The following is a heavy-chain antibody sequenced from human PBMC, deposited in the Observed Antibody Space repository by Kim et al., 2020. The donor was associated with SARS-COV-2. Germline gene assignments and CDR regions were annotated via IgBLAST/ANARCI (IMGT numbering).Heavy chain of an antibody. CDR2: ISYDGSNK. V-gene: IGHV3-30*04. Sequence: GGSLRLSCAASGFTFSSYAMHWVRQAPGKGLEWVAVISYDGSNKYYADSVKGRFTISRDNSKNTLYLQMNSLRAEDTAVYYCARATDLLLWFGELPEGSPFDYWGQGTLVTVSS. J-gene: IGHJ4*02. CDR3: ARATDLLLWFGELPEGSPFDY. CDR1: GFTFSSYA. D-gene: IGHD3-10*01.